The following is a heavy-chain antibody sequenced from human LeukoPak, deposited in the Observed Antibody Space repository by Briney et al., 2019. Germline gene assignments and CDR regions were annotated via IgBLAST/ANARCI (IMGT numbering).Heavy chain of an antibody. J-gene: IGHJ4*02. Sequence: GGSLRFSCAASGFTFSSYGMHWVRQAPGKGLDWVAVIWHDGSKTSYADSVKGRFTISRDDSKNKLYLQMNSLRAEDTAVYYCAREASGYYRDFWGQGTLVTVSS. V-gene: IGHV3-33*01. D-gene: IGHD3-3*01. CDR1: GFTFSSYG. CDR2: IWHDGSKT. CDR3: AREASGYYRDF.